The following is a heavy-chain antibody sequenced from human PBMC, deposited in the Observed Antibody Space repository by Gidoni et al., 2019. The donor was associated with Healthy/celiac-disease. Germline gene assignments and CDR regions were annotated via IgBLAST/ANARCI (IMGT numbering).Heavy chain of an antibody. Sequence: EVQLGESGGGLVKPGGSLRLSCAASGCTFSKAWMSWVRQAPGKGLEWVGRIKSKTDGGTTDYAAPVKGRFTISRDDSKNTLYLQMNSLKTEDTAVYYCTTEYYDFWSGLPSFDYWGQGTLVTVSS. J-gene: IGHJ4*02. CDR1: GCTFSKAW. CDR3: TTEYYDFWSGLPSFDY. CDR2: IKSKTDGGTT. V-gene: IGHV3-15*01. D-gene: IGHD3-3*01.